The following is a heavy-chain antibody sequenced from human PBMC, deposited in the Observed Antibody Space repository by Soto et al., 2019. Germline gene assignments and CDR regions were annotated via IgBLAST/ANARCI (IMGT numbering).Heavy chain of an antibody. CDR2: INAGNGNT. CDR1: GYTFTSYA. D-gene: IGHD6-25*01. Sequence: QVQLVQSGAEEKKPGASVKVSYKASGYTFTSYAMHWVRQAPGQRLEWMGWINAGNGNTKYSQKFQGRVTITRDTSASTAYMELSSLRSEDTAVYYCARSGRTLYYYGMDVWGQGTTVTVSS. V-gene: IGHV1-3*05. J-gene: IGHJ6*02. CDR3: ARSGRTLYYYGMDV.